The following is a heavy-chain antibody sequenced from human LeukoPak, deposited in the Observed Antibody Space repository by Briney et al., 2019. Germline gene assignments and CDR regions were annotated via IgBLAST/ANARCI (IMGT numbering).Heavy chain of an antibody. J-gene: IGHJ4*02. Sequence: GRSLRLSCAASGFTFSSYGMHWVRQAPGKGLEWVAVIWYDGSNKYYADSVKGRFTISRDNSKNTLYLQMNSLRAEDTAVYYCAKDSLWLNYYFDYWGQGTLVTVSS. V-gene: IGHV3-33*06. CDR3: AKDSLWLNYYFDY. CDR1: GFTFSSYG. CDR2: IWYDGSNK. D-gene: IGHD5-24*01.